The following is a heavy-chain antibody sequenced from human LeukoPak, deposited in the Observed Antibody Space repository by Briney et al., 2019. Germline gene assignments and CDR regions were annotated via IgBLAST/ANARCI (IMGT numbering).Heavy chain of an antibody. CDR2: ISYDGSNK. CDR1: GFTFSSYG. Sequence: GGSLRLSCAASGFTFSSYGMHWVRQAPGKGLEWVAVISYDGSNKYYADSVKGRFTISRDNSKNTLYLQMNSLRAEDTAVYYCAKGAYSSSWYVVTQYYYYYYGMDVWGQGTTVTVSS. J-gene: IGHJ6*02. D-gene: IGHD6-13*01. V-gene: IGHV3-30*18. CDR3: AKGAYSSSWYVVTQYYYYYYGMDV.